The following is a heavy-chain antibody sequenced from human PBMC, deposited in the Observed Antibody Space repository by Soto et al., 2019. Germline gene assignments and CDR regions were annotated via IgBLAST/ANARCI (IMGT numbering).Heavy chain of an antibody. Sequence: GESLKMACNGSRYSFTSYWIGWVRHMPGKGLEWMGIIYPGASDTRYSPSIHGQVTISADKSISTAYLQWSSLKASDTDMYYCARPRYSSGWESSDYWGQGTLVTVSS. CDR2: IYPGASDT. CDR1: RYSFTSYW. V-gene: IGHV5-51*01. CDR3: ARPRYSSGWESSDY. D-gene: IGHD6-19*01. J-gene: IGHJ4*02.